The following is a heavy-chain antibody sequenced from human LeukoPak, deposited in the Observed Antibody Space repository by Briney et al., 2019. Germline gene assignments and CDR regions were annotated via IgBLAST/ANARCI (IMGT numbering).Heavy chain of an antibody. CDR1: GYTFTSYD. CDR2: MNPNSGNT. Sequence: GASVKVSCTASGYTFTSYDINWVRQATGQGLEWMGWMNPNSGNTGHAQQSQGRVNMTRSTSINTAYMELSRLRSEDTAVYYCAREYYYDGPCWFDPWGQGTLVTVSS. J-gene: IGHJ5*02. D-gene: IGHD3-22*01. CDR3: AREYYYDGPCWFDP. V-gene: IGHV1-8*01.